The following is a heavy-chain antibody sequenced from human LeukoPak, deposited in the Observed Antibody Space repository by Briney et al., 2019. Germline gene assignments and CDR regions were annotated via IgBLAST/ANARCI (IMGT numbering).Heavy chain of an antibody. Sequence: GGSLRLSCAASGFPFSSYVMHWVRQAPGKGLEWVAIIRSDGSDKYYADSVKGRFTISRDNSKNTLYLQLSSLRAEDTAVYYCARSYGDATFDYWGQGTLVTVSS. D-gene: IGHD4-17*01. CDR3: ARSYGDATFDY. CDR1: GFPFSSYV. CDR2: IRSDGSDK. J-gene: IGHJ4*02. V-gene: IGHV3-33*01.